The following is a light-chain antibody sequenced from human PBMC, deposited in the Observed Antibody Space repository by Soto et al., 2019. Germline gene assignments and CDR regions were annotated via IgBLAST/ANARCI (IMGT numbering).Light chain of an antibody. CDR1: QSVSNNY. J-gene: IGKJ1*01. V-gene: IGKV3-20*01. Sequence: EIVLTQSPGTLSLSPGERATLSCRASQSVSNNYLAWYQQKPGQAPSLLIYGASSRATGIPDRFSGSGSGTDFTLTISRLEPEDFAVYSCPQYATSWWTFGPGTKVEIK. CDR3: PQYATSWWT. CDR2: GAS.